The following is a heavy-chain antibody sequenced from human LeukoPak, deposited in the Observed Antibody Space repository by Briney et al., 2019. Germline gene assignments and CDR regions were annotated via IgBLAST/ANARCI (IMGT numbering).Heavy chain of an antibody. V-gene: IGHV1-2*02. CDR1: GYTFTGYY. J-gene: IGHJ4*02. CDR2: INPNSGGT. Sequence: ASVKVSCKASGYTFTGYYMHWVRQASGQGLEWMGWINPNSGGTNYAQKLQGRVTMTTDTSTSTAYMELRSLRSDDTAVYYCARSNYYGSGSYKTVFDYWGQGTLVTVSS. CDR3: ARSNYYGSGSYKTVFDY. D-gene: IGHD3-10*01.